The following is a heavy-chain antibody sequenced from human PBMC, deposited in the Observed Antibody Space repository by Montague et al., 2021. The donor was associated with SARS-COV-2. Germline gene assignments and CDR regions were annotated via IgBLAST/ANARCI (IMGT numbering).Heavy chain of an antibody. CDR1: GFTFSSYS. Sequence: SLRLSCAASGFTFSSYSMNWVRQAPGKGLEWVSSISSSSSYIYYADSVKGRFTISRDNAKNSLYLQMNSLRAEGTAVYYCARDQQLVLGYYYGMDVWGQGTTVTVSS. CDR3: ARDQQLVLGYYYGMDV. CDR2: ISSSSSYI. J-gene: IGHJ6*02. D-gene: IGHD6-13*01. V-gene: IGHV3-21*01.